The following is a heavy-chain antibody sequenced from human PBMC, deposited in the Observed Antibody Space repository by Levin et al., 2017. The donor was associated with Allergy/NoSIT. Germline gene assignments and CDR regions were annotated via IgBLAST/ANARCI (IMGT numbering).Heavy chain of an antibody. J-gene: IGHJ3*02. Sequence: SGPTLVKPTQTLTLTCTFSGFSLSTSGVSVGWIRQPPGKALEWLALIYWDDDKRYRPSLKSRLTITKGTSKNQVVLIMTDMGPVDTGTYYCAQSLRAVVGDDAFDIWGQGTMVTVSS. V-gene: IGHV2-5*02. CDR3: AQSLRAVVGDDAFDI. CDR1: GFSLSTSGVS. CDR2: IYWDDDK. D-gene: IGHD6-19*01.